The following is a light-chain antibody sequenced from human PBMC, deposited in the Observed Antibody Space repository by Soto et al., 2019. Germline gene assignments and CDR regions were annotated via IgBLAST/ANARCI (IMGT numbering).Light chain of an antibody. CDR2: GVS. V-gene: IGKV3-20*01. CDR1: QSVGSS. J-gene: IGKJ1*01. Sequence: IVMTQSPATLSVSPGGRAILSCRASQSVGSSLAWYQQKPGQPPRLLIYGVSTRATGVPARFTGSGSETDFTLTISRLEPEDYAVYYCQQYGSSPTFGQGTKVEIK. CDR3: QQYGSSPT.